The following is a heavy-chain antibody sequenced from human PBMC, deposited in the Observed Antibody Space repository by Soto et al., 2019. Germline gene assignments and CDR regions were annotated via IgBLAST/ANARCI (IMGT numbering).Heavy chain of an antibody. CDR1: GFTFSDYY. D-gene: IGHD3-9*01. J-gene: IGHJ5*02. Sequence: PGGSLRLSCAVSGFTFSDYYMTWIRQAPGKGLEWVSYISSSTSHTNYADSVKGRFTISRDNSKNTVYLQMNSLRAEDTAVYYCARGRGGIQILTLDPWGLGTLVTVSS. CDR3: ARGRGGIQILTLDP. CDR2: ISSSTSHT. V-gene: IGHV3-11*03.